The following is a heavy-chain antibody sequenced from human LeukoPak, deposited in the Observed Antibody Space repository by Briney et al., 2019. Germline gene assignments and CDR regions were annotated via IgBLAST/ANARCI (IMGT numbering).Heavy chain of an antibody. J-gene: IGHJ4*02. CDR1: GSSLSTSGVS. CDR2: IYWDDDK. Sequence: SGPALANPTQTLTLTCTFSGSSLSTSGVSVGWIRQPPGKALEWLALIYWDDDKRYSPSLKSRLTITKDTSKNQVVLTMTNMDPVDTATYYCAHSPSSGWLLDYWGQGTLVTVSS. D-gene: IGHD6-19*01. CDR3: AHSPSSGWLLDY. V-gene: IGHV2-5*02.